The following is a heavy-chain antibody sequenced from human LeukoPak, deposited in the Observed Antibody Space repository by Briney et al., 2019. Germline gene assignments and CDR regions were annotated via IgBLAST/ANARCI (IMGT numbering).Heavy chain of an antibody. J-gene: IGHJ4*02. CDR2: ISIGGNT. CDR3: AKQYDFWSGPDY. V-gene: IGHV3-23*01. D-gene: IGHD3-3*01. CDR1: GFTFSTYA. Sequence: GGSLRLSCAASGFTFSTYAMTWVRQAPGKGLEWVSAISIGGNTFYADSVKGRFTISRDNSKNTLYLQMNSLRVEDTAVYYCAKQYDFWSGPDYWGQGTLVTVSS.